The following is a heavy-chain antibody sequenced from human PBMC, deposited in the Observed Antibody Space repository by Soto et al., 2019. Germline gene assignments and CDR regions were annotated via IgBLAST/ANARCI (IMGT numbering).Heavy chain of an antibody. CDR3: ARGCIAVTTHLCY. J-gene: IGHJ4*02. CDR1: GYTFNTYG. V-gene: IGHV1-18*01. CDR2: INPYNGNT. Sequence: ASVKVSCKASGYTFNTYGITWVRQAPGQGLEWMGWINPYNGNTKFAQKLQDRVTMTTATSTTTAYMELARLRSDDTAVYYCARGCIAVTTHLCYRGQGTLVTVAS. D-gene: IGHD4-17*01.